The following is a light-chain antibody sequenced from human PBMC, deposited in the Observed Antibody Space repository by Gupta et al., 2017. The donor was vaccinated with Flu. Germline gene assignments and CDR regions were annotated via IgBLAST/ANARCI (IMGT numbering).Light chain of an antibody. J-gene: IGKJ4*01. V-gene: IGKV1-9*01. CDR3: QQVDSYPLT. CDR1: EDIRSS. Sequence: PSFLSASVGDRVTITCRASEDIRSSLAWYHQTPGKAPKLLIYAASTLRSGVPSRFSGSGSGTEFTLTISSLQPEDFATYYCQQVDSYPLTFGEGTEVEIK. CDR2: AAS.